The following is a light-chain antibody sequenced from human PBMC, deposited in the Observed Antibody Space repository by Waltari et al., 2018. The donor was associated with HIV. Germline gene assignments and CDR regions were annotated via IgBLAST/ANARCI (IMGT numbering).Light chain of an antibody. J-gene: IGLJ3*02. Sequence: HSLLTQPSSASGTPRQSVALPCSRRSSNIKRNTVNWYQQPPGTAPKRLSSSNNHRPSGVPDRSSGCKSGTSASLAISGLQSEDEADYYCAAWDDSLNGWVFGGGTKLTVL. CDR2: SNN. CDR3: AAWDDSLNGWV. CDR1: SSNIKRNT. V-gene: IGLV1-44*01.